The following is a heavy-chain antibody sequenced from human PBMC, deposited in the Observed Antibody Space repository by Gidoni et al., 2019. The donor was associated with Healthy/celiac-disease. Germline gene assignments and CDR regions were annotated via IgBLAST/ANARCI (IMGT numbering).Heavy chain of an antibody. J-gene: IGHJ4*02. D-gene: IGHD6-13*01. CDR1: GFPFSSYA. V-gene: IGHV3-23*01. CDR2: ISGSGGST. CDR3: AKLEHYSSSWYYFDY. Sequence: EVQLLESGGGLVQPGGSLRLSCAASGFPFSSYAMSWVRQAPGKGLEWVSAISGSGGSTYYADSVKGRFTISRDNSKNTLYLQMNSLRAEDTAVYYCAKLEHYSSSWYYFDYWGQGTLVTVSS.